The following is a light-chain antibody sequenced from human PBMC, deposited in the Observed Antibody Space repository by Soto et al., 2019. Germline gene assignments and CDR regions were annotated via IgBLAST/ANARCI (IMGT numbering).Light chain of an antibody. CDR3: QQYYSTPQT. CDR1: QSLLYSPRNKSY. V-gene: IGKV4-1*01. J-gene: IGKJ1*01. Sequence: DIVMTQSPDSLAVSLGERATINCKSSQSLLYSPRNKSYLAWFQQKPRQPPKLLIYWASSREIGVPDRFSGSESGTDFTLTISSLQAEDVAVYYCQQYYSTPQTFGQGTKVDIK. CDR2: WAS.